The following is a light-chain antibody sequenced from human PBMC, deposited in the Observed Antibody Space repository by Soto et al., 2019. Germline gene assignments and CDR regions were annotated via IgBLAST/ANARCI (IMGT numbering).Light chain of an antibody. J-gene: IGKJ1*01. CDR3: QQYADWPTT. CDR2: GAS. CDR1: QSVGAT. V-gene: IGKV3-15*01. Sequence: EIVMTQSPATLSVSPGERATLSCRASQSVGATVAWYHQRPGQAPRLLISGASTRATGVPARVSASGSGTAFTLTITSLQSGDFGVYYCQQYADWPTTFGQGTKVDIK.